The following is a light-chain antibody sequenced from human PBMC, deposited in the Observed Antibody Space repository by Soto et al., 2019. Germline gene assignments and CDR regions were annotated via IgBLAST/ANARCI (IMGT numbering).Light chain of an antibody. V-gene: IGKV1-27*01. CDR1: QGIGIY. J-gene: IGKJ4*01. Sequence: DIQMTQSPSSLSASFGDRVTMTCRASQGIGIYLAWFQQRPGNTPKLLIYDASTLQSGFPSRFSGSGSGKDFTLTISSLQPEDVATYSCQKYNSAPLSFGGGTRVEIK. CDR2: DAS. CDR3: QKYNSAPLS.